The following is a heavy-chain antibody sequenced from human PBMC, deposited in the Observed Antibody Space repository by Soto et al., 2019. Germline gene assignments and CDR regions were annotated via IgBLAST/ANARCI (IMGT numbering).Heavy chain of an antibody. CDR3: ARHLLGVTTPYFDY. CDR2: IYPDDSDI. J-gene: IGHJ4*02. V-gene: IGHV5-51*01. Sequence: PGESLKISWQGFGYTLTNSFSSYWIGWVRQMPGKGLEWMGFIYPDDSDIRYNPSFQGQVTISADTSISTAYLQWSSLKASDTSMYYCARHLLGVTTPYFDYWGQGTLVTVSS. CDR1: GYTLTNSFSSYW. D-gene: IGHD4-17*01.